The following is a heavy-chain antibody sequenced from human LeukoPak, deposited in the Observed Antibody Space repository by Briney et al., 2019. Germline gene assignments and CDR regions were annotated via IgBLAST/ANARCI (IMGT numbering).Heavy chain of an antibody. Sequence: SETLSLTCTVSGGSISSYYWSWIRQPPGKGLEWIGYIYYSGSTNYNPSLKSRVTLFVDTSKNQISPKHSPVTSADTAVVYCARGVDYGEDYWGQGTPVTVSS. V-gene: IGHV4-59*01. CDR3: ARGVDYGEDY. D-gene: IGHD4/OR15-4a*01. J-gene: IGHJ4*02. CDR2: IYYSGST. CDR1: GGSISSYY.